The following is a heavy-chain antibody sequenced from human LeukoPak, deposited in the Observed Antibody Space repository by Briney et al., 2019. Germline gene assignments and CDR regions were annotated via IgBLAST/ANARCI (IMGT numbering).Heavy chain of an antibody. D-gene: IGHD4-17*01. CDR1: GGSISSYY. J-gene: IGHJ4*02. V-gene: IGHV4-59*01. Sequence: PSETLSLTCTVSGGSISSYYWSWIRQPPGKGLEWIGYIYYSGSTNYNPSLKSRVTISVDTSKNQFSLKLSSVTAADTAVYYCAGKTVTTRGSFDYCGQGTLVTVSS. CDR3: AGKTVTTRGSFDY. CDR2: IYYSGST.